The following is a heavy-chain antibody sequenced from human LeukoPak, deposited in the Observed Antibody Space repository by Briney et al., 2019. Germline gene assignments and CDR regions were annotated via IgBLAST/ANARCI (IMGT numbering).Heavy chain of an antibody. D-gene: IGHD2-15*01. J-gene: IGHJ4*02. CDR2: IRNKASGGTT. Sequence: GRSLRLSCTASGFTFGDYSMTWFRQALGKGLEWVSFIRNKASGGTTEHAASVRGRFTTSRDDSKSIAYLQMNSLKTEDTALYYCTRDRIMTDFWGQGTLVTVSS. CDR3: TRDRIMTDF. CDR1: GFTFGDYS. V-gene: IGHV3-49*03.